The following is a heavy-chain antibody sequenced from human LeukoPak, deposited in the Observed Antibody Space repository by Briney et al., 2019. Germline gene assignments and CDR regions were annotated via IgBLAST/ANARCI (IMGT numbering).Heavy chain of an antibody. V-gene: IGHV3-23*01. Sequence: PGGSLRLSCAASGFTFSSYAMSWVRQVPGKGLEWVSVISGSGDNTYYADSVKGRFTISRDNSKNMLYLQMNSLRAEDTAVYYCARGEGEPTTGTYFDYWGQGTLVTVSS. J-gene: IGHJ4*02. CDR2: ISGSGDNT. CDR1: GFTFSSYA. CDR3: ARGEGEPTTGTYFDY. D-gene: IGHD1-1*01.